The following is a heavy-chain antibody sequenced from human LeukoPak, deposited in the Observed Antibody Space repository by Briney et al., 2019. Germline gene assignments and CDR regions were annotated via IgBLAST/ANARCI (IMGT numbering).Heavy chain of an antibody. CDR2: ISGSGAST. Sequence: GGSLRLSCAVPGFTFSSYAMSWVRQAPGRGLEWVSGISGSGASTYYADSVRGRFFISRDNSNSRLALHMSNLRVEDTAVYYCERDPSEYEWQRGWYRDFWGQGSQVTVSS. CDR3: ERDPSEYEWQRGWYRDF. J-gene: IGHJ4*02. D-gene: IGHD6-19*01. V-gene: IGHV3-23*01. CDR1: GFTFSSYA.